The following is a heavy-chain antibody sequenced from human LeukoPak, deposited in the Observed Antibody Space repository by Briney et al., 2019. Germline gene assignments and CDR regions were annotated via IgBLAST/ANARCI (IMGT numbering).Heavy chain of an antibody. CDR3: ARERIDDCSSTSCYRDYYCGMDV. J-gene: IGHJ6*02. CDR2: IIPIFGTA. CDR1: GGTFSSYA. Sequence: GASVKVSCKASGGTFSSYAISWVRQAPGQGLEWMGGIIPIFGTANYAQKFQGRVTITADESTSTAYMELSSLRSEDTAVYYCARERIDDCSSTSCYRDYYCGMDVWGQGTTVTVS. V-gene: IGHV1-69*13. D-gene: IGHD2-2*02.